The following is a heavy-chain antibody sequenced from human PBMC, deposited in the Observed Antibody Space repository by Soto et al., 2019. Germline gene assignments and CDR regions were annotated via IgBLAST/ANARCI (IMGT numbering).Heavy chain of an antibody. J-gene: IGHJ6*02. CDR3: ARDIVVVVAATPYYYYGMDV. CDR1: GGTFSSYA. CDR2: IIPIFGTA. D-gene: IGHD2-15*01. Sequence: SVKVSCKASGGTFSSYAISWVRQAPGQGLEWMGGIIPIFGTANYAQKFQGRVTITADESTSTAYMELSSLRSEDTAVYYCARDIVVVVAATPYYYYGMDVWGQGTTVTV. V-gene: IGHV1-69*13.